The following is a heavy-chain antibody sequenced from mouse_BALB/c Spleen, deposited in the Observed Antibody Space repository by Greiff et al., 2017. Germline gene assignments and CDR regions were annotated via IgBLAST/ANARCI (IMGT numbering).Heavy chain of an antibody. D-gene: IGHD2-1*01. J-gene: IGHJ1*01. CDR2: INPGSGGT. CDR3: ARSLGNYEYFDV. Sequence: VQLKQSGAELVRPGTSVKVSCKASGYAFTNYLIEWVKQRPGQGLEWIGVINPGSGGTNYNEKFKGKATLTADKSSSTAYMQLSSLTSDDSAVYFCARSLGNYEYFDVWGAGTTVTVSS. V-gene: IGHV1-54*01. CDR1: GYAFTNYL.